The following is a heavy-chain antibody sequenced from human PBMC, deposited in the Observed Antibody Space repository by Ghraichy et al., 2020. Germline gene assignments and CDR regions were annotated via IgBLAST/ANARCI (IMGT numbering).Heavy chain of an antibody. D-gene: IGHD4-11*01. V-gene: IGHV3-30-3*01. Sequence: GGSLRLSCAASGFTFSSYAMHWVRQAPGKGLEWVAVISYDGSNKYYADSVKGRFTISRDNSKNTLYLQMNSLRAEDTAVYYCARDLDYSNYYSYYYYYGMDVWGQGTTVTVSS. CDR1: GFTFSSYA. J-gene: IGHJ6*02. CDR2: ISYDGSNK. CDR3: ARDLDYSNYYSYYYYYGMDV.